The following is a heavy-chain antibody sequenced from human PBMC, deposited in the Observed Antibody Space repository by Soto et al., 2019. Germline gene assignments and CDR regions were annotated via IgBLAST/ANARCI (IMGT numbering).Heavy chain of an antibody. CDR1: GYTFTSHD. CDR2: MNPNSGNT. CDR3: ARWDYGYYARFDY. Sequence: QVQLVQSGAEVKKSGASVKVSCKASGYTFTSHDINWVRQATGQGLEWMGWMNPNSGNTGYAQKFQGRVTMTRNTSISTAYMALSSLRSEDTAVYYCARWDYGYYARFDYWGQGTLGTVSS. J-gene: IGHJ4*02. V-gene: IGHV1-8*01. D-gene: IGHD4-17*01.